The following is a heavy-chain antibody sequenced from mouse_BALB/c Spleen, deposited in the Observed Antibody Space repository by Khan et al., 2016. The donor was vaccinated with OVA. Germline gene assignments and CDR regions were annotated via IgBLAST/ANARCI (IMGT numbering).Heavy chain of an antibody. J-gene: IGHJ2*01. CDR1: GYSFTGYF. CDR3: ARNNGSDFDY. V-gene: IGHV1-20*02. Sequence: VQLKESGPELVKPGASVKISCKASGYSFTGYFMNWVMQRHGKSLQWIGRINPHIGETLYNQKFKGKATLTVDESSSTAHMELRTMASEDSAVYYCARNNGSDFDYWGQGTTLTVSS. CDR2: INPHIGET. D-gene: IGHD1-1*01.